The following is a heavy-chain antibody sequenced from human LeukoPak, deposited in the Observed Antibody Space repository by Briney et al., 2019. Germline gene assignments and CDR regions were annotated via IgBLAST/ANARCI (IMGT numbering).Heavy chain of an antibody. V-gene: IGHV4-59*01. CDR1: GGSISSYY. CDR2: IYYSGST. Sequence: SETLSLTCTVSGGSISSYYWSWIRQPPGKGLEWIGYIYYSGSTNYNPSLKSRVTISVDTSKNQFSLKLSSVTAADTAVYYCARVFGVIIGSYYYMDVWGKGTTVTVSS. D-gene: IGHD3-3*01. CDR3: ARVFGVIIGSYYYMDV. J-gene: IGHJ6*03.